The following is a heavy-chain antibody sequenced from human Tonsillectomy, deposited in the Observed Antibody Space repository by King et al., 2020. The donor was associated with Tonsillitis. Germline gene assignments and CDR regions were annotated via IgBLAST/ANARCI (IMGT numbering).Heavy chain of an antibody. J-gene: IGHJ4*02. Sequence: QLQESGPGLVKPSQTLSLTCTVSGDSISSGDHYWSWIRQHPGKGLEWIGDIYYSGSTYYNPSLKIRLSISVDTSKNQFSLKLSSVTAADTAVYYCARERDYCSNSICYFMDYWGQGTLVTVSS. CDR3: ARERDYCSNSICYFMDY. CDR2: IYYSGST. CDR1: GDSISSGDHY. D-gene: IGHD2-2*01. V-gene: IGHV4-31*03.